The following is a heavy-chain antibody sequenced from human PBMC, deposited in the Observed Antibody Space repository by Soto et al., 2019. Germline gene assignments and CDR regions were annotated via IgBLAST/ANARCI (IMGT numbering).Heavy chain of an antibody. V-gene: IGHV3-30*18. Sequence: GGSLRLSCAASGFTFSSYGMHWVRQAPGKGLEWVAVISYDGSNKYYADSVKGRFTISRDKSKNTPYLQMNSLRAEDTAVYYCAKEPGEQQLVPFYYYYYGMDVWGQGTTVTVSS. CDR3: AKEPGEQQLVPFYYYYYGMDV. CDR2: ISYDGSNK. J-gene: IGHJ6*02. CDR1: GFTFSSYG. D-gene: IGHD6-13*01.